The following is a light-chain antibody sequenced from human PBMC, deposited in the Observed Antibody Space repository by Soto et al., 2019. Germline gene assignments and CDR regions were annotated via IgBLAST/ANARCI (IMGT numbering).Light chain of an antibody. CDR3: AAWDDSLSGHYV. CDR1: RSNIGSNY. Sequence: QSALTQPPSASGTPGQRVTISCSGSRSNIGSNYVYWYQQLPGTAPKVLIYRNNQRPSGVPDRFSGSKSGASASLAISGLRSEDEGDYYCAAWDDSLSGHYVFGTGTKLTVL. V-gene: IGLV1-47*01. J-gene: IGLJ1*01. CDR2: RNN.